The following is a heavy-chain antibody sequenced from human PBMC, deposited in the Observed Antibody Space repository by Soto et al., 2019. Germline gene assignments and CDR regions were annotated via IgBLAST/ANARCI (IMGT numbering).Heavy chain of an antibody. J-gene: IGHJ5*02. CDR1: GDSVSSNSAA. V-gene: IGHV6-1*01. D-gene: IGHD3-3*01. CDR2: TYYRSKWYN. Sequence: SQTLSLTCAISGDSVSSNSAAWNWIRQSPSRGLEWLGRTYYRSKWYNDYAVSVKSRITINPDTSKNQFSLQLNSVTPEDTAVYYCARGSLSRVITIFGVVIPNWFDPWGQGTLVTVSS. CDR3: ARGSLSRVITIFGVVIPNWFDP.